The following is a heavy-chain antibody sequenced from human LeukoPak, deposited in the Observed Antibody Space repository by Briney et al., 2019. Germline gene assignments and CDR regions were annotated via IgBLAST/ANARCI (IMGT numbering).Heavy chain of an antibody. CDR3: ARNSGGSYNWFDP. CDR2: IYYSGST. D-gene: IGHD2-15*01. Sequence: PSQTLSLTCTVSGGSISSSSYYWGWIRQPPGKGLEWIGSIYYSGSTYYNPSLKSRVTISVDTSKNQFSLKLSSVTAADTAVYYCARNSGGSYNWFDPWGQETLVTVSS. J-gene: IGHJ5*02. CDR1: GGSISSSSYY. V-gene: IGHV4-39*07.